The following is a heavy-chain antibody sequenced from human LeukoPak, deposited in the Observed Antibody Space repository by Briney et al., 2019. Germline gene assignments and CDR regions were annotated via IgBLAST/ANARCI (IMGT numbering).Heavy chain of an antibody. D-gene: IGHD6-19*01. CDR2: ISSSGSTI. CDR1: GFTFSSYE. J-gene: IGHJ4*02. Sequence: GGSLRLSCAASGFTFSSYEMNWVRQAPGKGLEWVSYISSSGSTIYYADSVKGRFTISRDNAKNSLYLQMNSLRAEDTAVYYCARYNSEWSFDYWGQGTLVTVSS. CDR3: ARYNSEWSFDY. V-gene: IGHV3-48*03.